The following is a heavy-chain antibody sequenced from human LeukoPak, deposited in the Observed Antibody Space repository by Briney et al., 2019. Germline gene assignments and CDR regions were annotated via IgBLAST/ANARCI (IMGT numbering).Heavy chain of an antibody. D-gene: IGHD6-13*01. J-gene: IGHJ4*02. CDR1: GYTFTGYY. CDR3: ARGHTLRQQLALRY. CDR2: INPNSGGT. Sequence: ASVKVSCKASGYTFTGYYMHWVRQAPGQGLEWMGWINPNSGGTNYAQKFQGWVTMTRDTSISTAYMELSRLRSDDTAVYYCARGHTLRQQLALRYWGQGTLVTVSS. V-gene: IGHV1-2*04.